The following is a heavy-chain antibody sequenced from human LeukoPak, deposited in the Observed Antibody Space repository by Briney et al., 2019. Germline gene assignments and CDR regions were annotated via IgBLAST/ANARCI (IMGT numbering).Heavy chain of an antibody. D-gene: IGHD6-13*01. V-gene: IGHV3-30*04. CDR2: ISYDGSNK. Sequence: PGGSLRLSCAASGFTFSDYAMHWVRQAPGKGLEWVAVISYDGSNKYYADSVKGRFTISRDNSKNTLYLQMNSLRTEDTAVYYSGAIPSSSWPVIDYWGQGTLVTVSS. CDR3: GAIPSSSWPVIDY. J-gene: IGHJ4*02. CDR1: GFTFSDYA.